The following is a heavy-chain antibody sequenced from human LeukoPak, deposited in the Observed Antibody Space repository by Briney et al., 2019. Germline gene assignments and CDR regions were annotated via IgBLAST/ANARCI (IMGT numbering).Heavy chain of an antibody. CDR2: IRYDGSNK. Sequence: PGGSLRLSCAASGFTFSSYGMHWVRQAPGKGLEWVAFIRYDGSNKYYADSVKGRFTISRDNSKNTLYLQMNSLRAEDTAVYYCAKVYYDTPDWLENIDYWGQGTLVTVSS. CDR3: AKVYYDTPDWLENIDY. V-gene: IGHV3-30*02. D-gene: IGHD3-9*01. CDR1: GFTFSSYG. J-gene: IGHJ4*02.